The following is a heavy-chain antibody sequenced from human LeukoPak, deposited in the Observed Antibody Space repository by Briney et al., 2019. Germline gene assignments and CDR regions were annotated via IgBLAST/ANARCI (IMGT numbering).Heavy chain of an antibody. V-gene: IGHV3-23*01. CDR2: ISGSGGSI. D-gene: IGHD1-7*01. Sequence: PGGSLRLFCAASGFIFSSYAMTWVRRALGKGLEWVSAISGSGGSIYFADSVIGRFTISRDNFKNTLYLQMSSLRAEDTAVYYCAKTVWNSDGGPDAFDIWGQGTMVTVSS. J-gene: IGHJ3*02. CDR1: GFIFSSYA. CDR3: AKTVWNSDGGPDAFDI.